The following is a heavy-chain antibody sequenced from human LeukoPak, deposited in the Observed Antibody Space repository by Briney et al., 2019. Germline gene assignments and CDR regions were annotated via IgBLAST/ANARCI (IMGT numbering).Heavy chain of an antibody. CDR2: ISLTGRT. Sequence: SETLSLTCGVSGGSISSTNWWSWVRQPPGQGLEWIGEISLTGRTNYNPSLNGRVTISLDTSKNQFSLRLNSVTTADTAVYFCTRRVAITGTPKAYFDYWGQGILVTVSS. V-gene: IGHV4-4*02. CDR1: GGSISSTNW. D-gene: IGHD1-20*01. CDR3: TRRVAITGTPKAYFDY. J-gene: IGHJ4*02.